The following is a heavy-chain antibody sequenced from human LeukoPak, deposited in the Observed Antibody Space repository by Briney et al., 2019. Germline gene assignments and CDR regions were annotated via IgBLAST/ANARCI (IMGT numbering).Heavy chain of an antibody. CDR3: ARLMTVVAALDQ. V-gene: IGHV1-69*04. Sequence: SVKVSCKASGGTFSSYAISWVRQAPGQGLEWMGRIIPILGIANYAQKFQGRVTITADKSTSTAYMELSNLKASDTAMYYCARLMTVVAALDQWGQGTLVTVSS. CDR1: GGTFSSYA. J-gene: IGHJ4*02. CDR2: IIPILGIA. D-gene: IGHD2-15*01.